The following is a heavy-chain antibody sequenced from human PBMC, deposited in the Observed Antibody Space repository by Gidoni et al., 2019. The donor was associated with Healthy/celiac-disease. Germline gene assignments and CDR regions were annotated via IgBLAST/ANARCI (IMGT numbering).Heavy chain of an antibody. V-gene: IGHV1-2*02. D-gene: IGHD3-10*01. CDR2: YNPNSGVT. CDR3: ARADYDGSGSLAY. CDR1: GYTFTGYY. Sequence: QVQLVQSGAEVKKPGAAVQVSCNASGYTFTGYYMPWVRQAPGQGLEWMGWYNPNSGVTTYAQKFQGRVTMTRDTSISTAYMELSRLRSDDTAVYYCARADYDGSGSLAYWGQGTLVTVSS. J-gene: IGHJ4*02.